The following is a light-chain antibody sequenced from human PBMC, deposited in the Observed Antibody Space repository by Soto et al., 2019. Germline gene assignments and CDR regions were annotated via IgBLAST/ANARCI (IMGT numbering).Light chain of an antibody. CDR3: HHYGTSPPNT. CDR1: FTLGTKY. Sequence: EIVLTQSPGTLSLSPGERATLSCRASFTLGTKYLAWYQQKPGQAPSHLIYDTSNKATGVPDRFSCSGSGTDFTLTISRLEPEDFAVYYCHHYGTSPPNTFGQGTKLEIK. V-gene: IGKV3-20*01. CDR2: DTS. J-gene: IGKJ2*01.